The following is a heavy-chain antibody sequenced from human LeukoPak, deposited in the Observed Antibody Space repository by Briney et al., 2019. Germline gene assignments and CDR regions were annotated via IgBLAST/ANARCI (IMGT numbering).Heavy chain of an antibody. Sequence: GGSLRLSCAASGFTFTSYAMNWVRQTPGKGLEWVSAISGFGDSTYYADSVKGRFTISRDNSDNTYLQMNSLRVEDTAVYYCAKLDYDYIWRGRDFWGQGTLVTVSS. CDR3: AKLDYDYIWRGRDF. CDR1: GFTFTSYA. V-gene: IGHV3-23*01. J-gene: IGHJ4*02. D-gene: IGHD3-16*01. CDR2: ISGFGDST.